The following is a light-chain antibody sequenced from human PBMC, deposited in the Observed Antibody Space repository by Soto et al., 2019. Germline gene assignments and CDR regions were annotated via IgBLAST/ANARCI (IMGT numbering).Light chain of an antibody. V-gene: IGKV1-5*03. CDR3: QQYNTYTT. Sequence: DIQMTQSPSTLSASVGDRVTITCRASQSINSWLAWYQQKPGKAPKLLIYKASSLESGVPPRFSGSESGTEFSLTISSLQPDDFATYFCQQYNTYTTFGQGNKLEIK. J-gene: IGKJ2*01. CDR2: KAS. CDR1: QSINSW.